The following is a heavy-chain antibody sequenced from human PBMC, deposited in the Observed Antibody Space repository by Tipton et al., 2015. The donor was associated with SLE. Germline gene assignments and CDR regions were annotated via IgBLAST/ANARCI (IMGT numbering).Heavy chain of an antibody. J-gene: IGHJ4*02. D-gene: IGHD2-15*01. V-gene: IGHV4-39*01. CDR2: IYHIGNS. CDR3: AKQAYCSDASCSPFNY. CDR1: GGSISSSTSF. Sequence: TLSLTCTVSGGSISSSTSFWGWIRQPPGKGLEWIGNIYHIGNSYYHSSLKSRLTMSVDTSKNQFSLKLTSVTAADTAVYYCAKQAYCSDASCSPFNYWGQGALVTVSS.